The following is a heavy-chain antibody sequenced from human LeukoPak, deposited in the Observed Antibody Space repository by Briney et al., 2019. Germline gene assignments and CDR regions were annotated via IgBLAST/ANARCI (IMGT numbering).Heavy chain of an antibody. CDR3: AKDPRRYSRTGGYFDY. Sequence: PGGSLRLSCVASGFTFSRHGMNWVRQAPGKGLEWVSSITSGSSYIYYADSVKGRFTISRDNSKNTLYLQMNSLRAEDTAVYYCAKDPRRYSRTGGYFDYWGQGTLVTVSS. D-gene: IGHD6-13*01. CDR1: GFTFSRHG. CDR2: ITSGSSYI. J-gene: IGHJ4*02. V-gene: IGHV3-21*01.